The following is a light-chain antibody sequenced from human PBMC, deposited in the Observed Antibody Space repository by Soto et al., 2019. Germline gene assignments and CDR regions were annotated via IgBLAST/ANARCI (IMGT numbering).Light chain of an antibody. CDR2: GAS. Sequence: IVLTQAPGTLSLSPGERVTLSCSASQSVTTRLAWYQHKPGQAPTLLMSGASNRASGVPVRFSGSGSGKDFTLKIRGLKPEDFAVDYCQQYRMSPNTFGQGTQLEIK. J-gene: IGKJ5*01. V-gene: IGKV3-20*01. CDR1: QSVTTR. CDR3: QQYRMSPNT.